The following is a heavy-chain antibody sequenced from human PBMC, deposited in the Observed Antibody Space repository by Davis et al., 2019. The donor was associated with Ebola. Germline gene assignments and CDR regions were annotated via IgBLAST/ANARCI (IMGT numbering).Heavy chain of an antibody. J-gene: IGHJ4*02. D-gene: IGHD6-19*01. CDR2: ISNSGDKT. Sequence: GESLKISCAASEFTFSNYAMNWVRQAPGKGLEWVSGISNSGDKTYYVDSVKGRFTISRDNAKNSLYLQMNSLRAEDTAVYYCARDSHSSGFDYWGQGTLVTVSS. CDR1: EFTFSNYA. CDR3: ARDSHSSGFDY. V-gene: IGHV3-21*01.